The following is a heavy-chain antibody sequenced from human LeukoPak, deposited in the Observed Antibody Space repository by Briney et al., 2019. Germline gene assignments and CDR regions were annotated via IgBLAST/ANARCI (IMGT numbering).Heavy chain of an antibody. D-gene: IGHD6-13*01. CDR1: GDSISSNY. CDR2: IYTSGST. Sequence: SETLSLTCTVSGDSISSNYWSWIRQPAGKGLEWIGRIYTSGSTSYNPSLKSRVTMSVDTSKNQFSLKLTSVTAADTAVYYCARDWAAAGYFDFWGQGTLVTVSS. V-gene: IGHV4-4*07. CDR3: ARDWAAAGYFDF. J-gene: IGHJ4*02.